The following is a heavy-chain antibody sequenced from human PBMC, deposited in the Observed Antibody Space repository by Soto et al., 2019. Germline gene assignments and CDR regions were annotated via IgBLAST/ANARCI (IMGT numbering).Heavy chain of an antibody. V-gene: IGHV3-7*05. J-gene: IGHJ6*02. CDR2: IKEDGGER. D-gene: IGHD6-19*01. CDR3: AKDTDSRGSLVVLYQYWGRDF. Sequence: PGRSLRLSCAASGFTFSNYWMTWVRQAPGKGLEWVANIKEDGGERNYVDSLKGRFTISRDNAKNSLYLQMNSLRAEDTAVYYCAKDTDSRGSLVVLYQYWGRDFGGQGPPV. CDR1: GFTFSNYW.